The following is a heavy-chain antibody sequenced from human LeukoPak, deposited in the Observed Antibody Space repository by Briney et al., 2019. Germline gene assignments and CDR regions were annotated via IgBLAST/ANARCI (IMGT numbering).Heavy chain of an antibody. D-gene: IGHD6-13*01. CDR3: ARDGGRGAAAV. CDR1: GGSISSGNYY. V-gene: IGHV4-61*02. Sequence: SETLSLTCTVSGGSISSGNYYWSWIRQPAGKGLEWIGRIYTSGSTNYNPSLKSRVTISIDTSKNQFSLKLSSVTAADTAVYFCARDGGRGAAAVWGQGKLVTVSS. J-gene: IGHJ4*02. CDR2: IYTSGST.